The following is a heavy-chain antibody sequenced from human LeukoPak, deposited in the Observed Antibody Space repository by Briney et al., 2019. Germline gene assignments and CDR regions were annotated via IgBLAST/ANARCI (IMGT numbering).Heavy chain of an antibody. CDR3: ARADSSIAARLSRSSIFNYYYYMDV. J-gene: IGHJ6*03. Sequence: GGSLRLSCAASGFTFISYWMSWVRQAPGKGLEWVANIKQDGSEKYYVDSVKGRSTISRDNAKNSLYLQMNSLRAEDTAVYYCARADSSIAARLSRSSIFNYYYYMDVWGKGTTVTVSS. CDR1: GFTFISYW. CDR2: IKQDGSEK. V-gene: IGHV3-7*01. D-gene: IGHD6-6*01.